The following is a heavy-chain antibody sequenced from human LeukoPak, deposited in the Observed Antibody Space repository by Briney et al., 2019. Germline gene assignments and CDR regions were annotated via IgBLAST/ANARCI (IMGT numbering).Heavy chain of an antibody. D-gene: IGHD1-26*01. CDR2: IWYDGSNK. Sequence: GGSLRLSCAASGFTFSSYGMHWVRQAPGKGLEWVAVIWYDGSNKYYADSVKGRFTISRDNSKNTLYLQMNGLRAEDTAVYYCARGGEWWELLYYFDYWGQGTLVTVSS. J-gene: IGHJ4*02. CDR1: GFTFSSYG. CDR3: ARGGEWWELLYYFDY. V-gene: IGHV3-33*01.